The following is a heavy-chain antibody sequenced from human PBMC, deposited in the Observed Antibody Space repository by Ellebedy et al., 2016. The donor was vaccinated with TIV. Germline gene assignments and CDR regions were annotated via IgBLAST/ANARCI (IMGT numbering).Heavy chain of an antibody. CDR3: ARGHSYAYTFDY. CDR2: VHTSRGT. Sequence: MPSETLSLTCVVSGGSITNFYWSWIRETAGKELEWIGRVHTSRGTNYNPSLKSRVTLSVDTSKNQVSLRLSSVTAADTAVYYCARGHSYAYTFDYWGRGTLVTVSS. J-gene: IGHJ4*02. D-gene: IGHD3-16*01. V-gene: IGHV4-4*07. CDR1: GGSITNFY.